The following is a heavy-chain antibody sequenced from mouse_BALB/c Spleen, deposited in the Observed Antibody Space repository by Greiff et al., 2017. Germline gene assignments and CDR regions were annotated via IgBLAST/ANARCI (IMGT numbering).Heavy chain of an antibody. CDR3: ARAGPYDYDGAWFAY. V-gene: IGHV5-6-5*01. Sequence: EVQVVESGGGLVKPGGSLKLSCAASGFTFSSYAMSWVRQTPEKRLEWVASISSGGSTYYPDSVKGRFTISRDNARNILYLQMSSLRSEDTAMYYCARAGPYDYDGAWFAYWGQGTLVTVSA. CDR2: ISSGGST. D-gene: IGHD2-4*01. J-gene: IGHJ3*01. CDR1: GFTFSSYA.